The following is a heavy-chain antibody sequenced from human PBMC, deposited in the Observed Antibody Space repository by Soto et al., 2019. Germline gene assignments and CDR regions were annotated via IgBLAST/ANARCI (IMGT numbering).Heavy chain of an antibody. D-gene: IGHD6-13*01. CDR2: ISYDGSNK. CDR3: ARKVGRSSWYGDY. J-gene: IGHJ4*02. V-gene: IGHV3-30-3*01. CDR1: GFTFSSYA. Sequence: QVQLVESGGGVVQPGRSLRLSCAASGFTFSSYAMHWVRQAPGKGLEWVAVISYDGSNKYYADSVKGRFTISGDNSKNTLYLQMNSLRAEDTAVYYCARKVGRSSWYGDYWGQGTLVTVSS.